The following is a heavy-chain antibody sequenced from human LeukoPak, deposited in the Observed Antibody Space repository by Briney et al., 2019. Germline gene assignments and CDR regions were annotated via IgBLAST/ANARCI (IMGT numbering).Heavy chain of an antibody. D-gene: IGHD3-3*01. CDR2: IYPSGTT. Sequence: SETLSLTCTVSRAAVSSSNYYRGWLRQPPGKGLEWIWSIYPSGTTYYNPSLKSRVTISEDPSKGQPSLKLTSVPPADTAMYFCVGAGGASFWFYYWGQGTLVTVSS. CDR1: RAAVSSSNYY. V-gene: IGHV4-39*07. CDR3: VGAGGASFWFYY. J-gene: IGHJ4*02.